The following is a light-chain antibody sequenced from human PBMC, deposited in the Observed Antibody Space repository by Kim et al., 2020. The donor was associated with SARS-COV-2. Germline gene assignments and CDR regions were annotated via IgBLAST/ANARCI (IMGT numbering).Light chain of an antibody. CDR3: SSYTTSSTSV. V-gene: IGLV2-14*01. J-gene: IGLJ2*01. CDR1: SSDVGAYEF. Sequence: QSALTQPASVSGSPGQSITISCTGTSSDVGAYEFVSWYQQLPGKAPKLMIYDVTKRPSGISDRFSGSKSGHTASLTISGLQSEDEADYYCSSYTTSSTSVFGGGTKLTVL. CDR2: DVT.